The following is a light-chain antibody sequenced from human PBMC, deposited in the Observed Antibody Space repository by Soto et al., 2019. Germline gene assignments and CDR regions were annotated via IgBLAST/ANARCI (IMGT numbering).Light chain of an antibody. Sequence: IVLTQSPGTLALSPGEGCTLSCRASQSVSSTNLGWYQQRPGQAPRLLFYGASNRDTGIPDRFIGGGSGTDFTLTISRLEPEDFAVYYCQLYGNSPWQTFGQGTKLEIK. V-gene: IGKV3-20*01. J-gene: IGKJ2*01. CDR1: QSVSSTN. CDR2: GAS. CDR3: QLYGNSPWQT.